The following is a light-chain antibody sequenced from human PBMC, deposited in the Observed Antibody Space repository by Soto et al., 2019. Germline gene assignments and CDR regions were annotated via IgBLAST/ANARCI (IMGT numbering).Light chain of an antibody. J-gene: IGKJ4*01. CDR3: QQYNSYPLT. Sequence: DIQMTXSPSSLSASXXXXVTITCRASQGIGNDLGWYQQKPGKAPKRLIYAASSLQSGVPSRFSGSESGTEFTLTISSLQPEDFATYYCQQYNSYPLTFGGGTKVEVK. CDR1: QGIGND. CDR2: AAS. V-gene: IGKV1-17*01.